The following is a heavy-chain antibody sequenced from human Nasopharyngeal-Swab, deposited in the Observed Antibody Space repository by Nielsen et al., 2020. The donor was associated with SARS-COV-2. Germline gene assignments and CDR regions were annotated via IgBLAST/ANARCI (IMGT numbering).Heavy chain of an antibody. CDR1: GGSVSSGSYY. Sequence: GSLRLSCTVSGGSVSSGSYYWSWIRQPPGKGLEWIGEINHGGSTNYNPSLKSRVTISVDTSKNQFSLKLSSVTAADTAVYYCARGPKGGSGSYSPLDYWGQGTLVTVSS. D-gene: IGHD3-10*01. V-gene: IGHV4-61*01. J-gene: IGHJ4*02. CDR3: ARGPKGGSGSYSPLDY. CDR2: INHGGST.